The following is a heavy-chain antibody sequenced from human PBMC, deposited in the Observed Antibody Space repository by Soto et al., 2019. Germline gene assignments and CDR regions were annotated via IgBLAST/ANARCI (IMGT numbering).Heavy chain of an antibody. V-gene: IGHV3-21*01. J-gene: IGHJ6*02. CDR3: ARDNTYGEEYYYYYYGMDV. D-gene: IGHD4-17*01. CDR1: GFTFSSYS. CDR2: ISSSSSYI. Sequence: GGSLRLSCAASGFTFSSYSMNWVRQAPGKGLEWVSSISSSSSYIYYADSVKGRFTISRDNAKNSLYLQMNSLRAEDTAVYYCARDNTYGEEYYYYYYGMDVWGQGTTVTVSS.